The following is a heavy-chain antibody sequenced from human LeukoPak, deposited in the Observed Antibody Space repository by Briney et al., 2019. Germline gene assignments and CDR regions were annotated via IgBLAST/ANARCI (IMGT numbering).Heavy chain of an antibody. Sequence: GASVNVSCTASGYTFTSYYMHWVRQAPGQGLEWMGIINPSGGSTSYAQKFQGRVTMTRDTSISTAYIELSRLRSDDTAVYYCARVYEDFWQIDSSGFRYYFDYWGQGTLVSVS. CDR2: INPSGGST. D-gene: IGHD3-22*01. J-gene: IGHJ4*02. CDR1: GYTFTSYY. CDR3: ARVYEDFWQIDSSGFRYYFDY. V-gene: IGHV1-46*01.